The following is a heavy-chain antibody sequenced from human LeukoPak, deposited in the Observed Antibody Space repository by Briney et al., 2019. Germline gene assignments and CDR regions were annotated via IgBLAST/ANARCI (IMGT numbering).Heavy chain of an antibody. CDR3: AFDSSGSSYYGMDV. J-gene: IGHJ6*02. CDR1: GGSISSYY. D-gene: IGHD6-19*01. V-gene: IGHV4-59*01. Sequence: SETLSLTCTVSGGSISSYYWSWIRQPPGKGLEWIGYIYYSGSTNYNPFLKSRVTISVDTSKNQFSLKLSSVTAADTAVYYCAFDSSGSSYYGMDVWGQGTTVTVSS. CDR2: IYYSGST.